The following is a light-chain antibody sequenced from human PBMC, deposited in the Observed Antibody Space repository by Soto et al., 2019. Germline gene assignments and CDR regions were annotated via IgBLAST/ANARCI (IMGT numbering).Light chain of an antibody. Sequence: QSVLIQPPSASGTPGQRVTISCSGSNSNIGSNTANWYQQLPGTAPKLLIHSNSQRPSGVPDRFSGSKSGTSASLAIRGLQSEDEADYYCAAWDDSLNGFYVFGTGTKVTVL. CDR2: SNS. J-gene: IGLJ1*01. CDR3: AAWDDSLNGFYV. V-gene: IGLV1-44*01. CDR1: NSNIGSNT.